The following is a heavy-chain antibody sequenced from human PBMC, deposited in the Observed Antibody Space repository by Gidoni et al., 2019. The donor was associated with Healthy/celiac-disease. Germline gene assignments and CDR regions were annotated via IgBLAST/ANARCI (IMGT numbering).Heavy chain of an antibody. V-gene: IGHV1-8*01. CDR3: ARSNSQLLYRYYYYYMDV. Sequence: QVQLVQSGAEVKKPGASVKVSCKASGYTCPSYDINWVRQATGQGLEWMGWMNPKSGNTGYAQKFQGRVTMTRNTSISTAYMELSSLRSEDTAVYYCARSNSQLLYRYYYYYMDVWGKGTTVTVSS. J-gene: IGHJ6*03. D-gene: IGHD2-2*02. CDR1: GYTCPSYD. CDR2: MNPKSGNT.